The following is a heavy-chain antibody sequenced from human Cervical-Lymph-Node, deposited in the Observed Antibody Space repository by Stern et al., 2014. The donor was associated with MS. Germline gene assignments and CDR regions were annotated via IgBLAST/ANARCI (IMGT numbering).Heavy chain of an antibody. CDR3: AHSLVAVDEFDF. J-gene: IGHJ4*02. V-gene: IGHV2-5*01. D-gene: IGHD5-12*01. Sequence: QITLKESGPTLVKPTQTLTLTCTFSGFSLNTPGRGVGWIRQPPGKALEWLALIYWNDDKYYRASLKTRLTISKDTSKKQVVLTMTNMDPVDTATYYCAHSLVAVDEFDFWGQGTLVAVSS. CDR2: IYWNDDK. CDR1: GFSLNTPGRG.